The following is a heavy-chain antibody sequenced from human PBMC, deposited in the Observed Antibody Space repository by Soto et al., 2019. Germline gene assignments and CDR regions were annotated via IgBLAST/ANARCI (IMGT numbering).Heavy chain of an antibody. V-gene: IGHV4-30-4*01. CDR1: GGSISSGDYY. CDR2: IYYSGST. D-gene: IGHD3-16*02. CDR3: ARTLRLGELSLPRSNWFDP. Sequence: TLSLTCTVSGGSISSGDYYWSWIRQPPGKGLEWIGYIYYSGSTYYNPSLKSRVTISVDTSKNQFSLKLSSVTAADTAVYYCARTLRLGELSLPRSNWFDPWGQGTLVTVSS. J-gene: IGHJ5*02.